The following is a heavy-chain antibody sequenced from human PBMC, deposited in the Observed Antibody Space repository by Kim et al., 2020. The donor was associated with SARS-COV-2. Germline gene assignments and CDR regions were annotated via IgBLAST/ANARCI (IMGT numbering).Heavy chain of an antibody. V-gene: IGHV3-23*01. CDR2: IHTTGDI. D-gene: IGHD6-13*01. Sequence: GSLRLSCEAFGFNFGDYAMSWVRRAPGQGLEWVSKIHTTGDIKYADSVKGRFTISRDNSKNTLYLQMNSLRAEDTAIYYCAKDRVTSGKRGFGFWGQGTLVTVSS. J-gene: IGHJ4*01. CDR1: GFNFGDYA. CDR3: AKDRVTSGKRGFGF.